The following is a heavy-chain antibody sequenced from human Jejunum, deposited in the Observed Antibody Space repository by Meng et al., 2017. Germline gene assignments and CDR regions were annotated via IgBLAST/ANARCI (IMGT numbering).Heavy chain of an antibody. CDR1: GDSVSSNSAA. CDR3: ARDESRLLRS. Sequence: QVQLQQSGPGPVKPSQPLSLPCAISGDSVSSNSAAWNWIRKSPSRGLEWLGRTYYRSKWYSDYAVSVKSRITINTDTSKNQLSLQLNSVTPEDTAVYYCARDESRLLRSWGQGTLVTVSS. V-gene: IGHV6-1*01. J-gene: IGHJ5*02. CDR2: TYYRSKWYS. D-gene: IGHD3-22*01.